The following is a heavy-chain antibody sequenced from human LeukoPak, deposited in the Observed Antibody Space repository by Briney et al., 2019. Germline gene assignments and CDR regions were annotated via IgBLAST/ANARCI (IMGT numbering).Heavy chain of an antibody. V-gene: IGHV3-73*01. D-gene: IGHD1-26*01. CDR1: GFTFSGSA. J-gene: IGHJ4*02. Sequence: GGSLRLSCAASGFTFSGSALHWVRQASGKGLEWVGRIRSTANGYATAYAASVKGRFTISRDDSKNTAYLQMNSLRAEDTAVYYCAKAANEWELLAGYFDYWGQGTLVTVSS. CDR2: IRSTANGYAT. CDR3: AKAANEWELLAGYFDY.